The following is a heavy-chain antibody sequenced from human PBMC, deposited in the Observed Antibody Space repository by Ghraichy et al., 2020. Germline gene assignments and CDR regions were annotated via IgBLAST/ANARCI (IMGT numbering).Heavy chain of an antibody. CDR1: GLTFSRFS. D-gene: IGHD4/OR15-4a*01. CDR2: ITTSGNTI. J-gene: IGHJ6*02. Sequence: GGSLRLSCTASGLTFSRFSMIWVRQAAGKGLEWLSYITTSGNTIQYADSVKGRFTISRDNAKSSLFLQMNSLRDDDTAVYYCARDDYGAATFQKFGMDVWGQGTTVTVSS. V-gene: IGHV3-48*02. CDR3: ARDDYGAATFQKFGMDV.